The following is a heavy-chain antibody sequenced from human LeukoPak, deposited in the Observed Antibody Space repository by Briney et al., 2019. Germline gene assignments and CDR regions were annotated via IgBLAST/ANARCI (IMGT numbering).Heavy chain of an antibody. D-gene: IGHD1-20*01. CDR1: GYTFTNYC. V-gene: IGHV1-18*01. J-gene: IGHJ4*02. CDR3: ARVVTGAYRGDY. Sequence: GASVKVSCKASGYTFTNYCISWVRQAPGQGLEWMGWISAYNGNTNYAQKLQGRVTMTTDTSTSTAYMELRSLRSDDTAVYYCARVVTGAYRGDYWGQGTLVTVSS. CDR2: ISAYNGNT.